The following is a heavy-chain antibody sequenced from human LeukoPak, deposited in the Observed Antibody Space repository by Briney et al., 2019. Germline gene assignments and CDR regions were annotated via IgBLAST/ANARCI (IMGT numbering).Heavy chain of an antibody. V-gene: IGHV1-69*13. J-gene: IGHJ4*02. CDR3: ASSSSWYEYYFDY. D-gene: IGHD6-13*01. Sequence: ASVKVSCKASGGTFSSYAISWVRQAPGQGLEWMGGIIPIFGTANYAQKFQGRVTITADESTSTAYMELSSLRSEDTAVYYCASSSSWYEYYFDYWGQGTLVTVSS. CDR1: GGTFSSYA. CDR2: IIPIFGTA.